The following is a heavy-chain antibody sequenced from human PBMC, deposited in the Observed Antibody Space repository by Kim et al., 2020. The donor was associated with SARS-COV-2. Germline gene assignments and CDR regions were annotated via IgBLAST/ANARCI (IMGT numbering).Heavy chain of an antibody. D-gene: IGHD3-10*01. CDR2: ISYDGSNK. CDR1: GFTFSSYA. CDR3: ARDQGMVRGVPGYYYYYGMDV. Sequence: GGSLRLSCAASGFTFSSYAMHWVRQAPGKGLEWVAVISYDGSNKYYADSVKGRFTISRDNSKNTLYLQMNSLRAEDTAVYYCARDQGMVRGVPGYYYYYGMDVRGQGTTVSVSS. V-gene: IGHV3-30-3*01. J-gene: IGHJ6*02.